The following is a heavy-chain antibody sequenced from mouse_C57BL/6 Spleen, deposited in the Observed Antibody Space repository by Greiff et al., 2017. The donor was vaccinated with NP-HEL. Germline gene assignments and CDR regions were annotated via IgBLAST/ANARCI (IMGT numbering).Heavy chain of an antibody. CDR2: IDPEDGDT. V-gene: IGHV14-1*01. CDR1: GFNINDYY. J-gene: IGHJ2*01. D-gene: IGHD1-1*01. CDR3: TTVNYGSTKFSYFDY. Sequence: EVQLQQSGAELVRPGASVKLSCTASGFNINDYYMHWVKQRPEQGLEWIGRIDPEDGDTEYAPKFQGKATMTADTSSNTAYLQLSSRTSEDTAVYYCTTVNYGSTKFSYFDYWGQGTTLTVSS.